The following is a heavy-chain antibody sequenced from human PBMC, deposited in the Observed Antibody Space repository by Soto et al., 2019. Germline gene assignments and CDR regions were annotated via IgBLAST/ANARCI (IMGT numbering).Heavy chain of an antibody. Sequence: QVQLQESGPGLVKPSETLSLTCTVSGGSVSSGSYYWSWIRQPPGKVLEWIGYIYYSGSTNYNPSLKSRVTISVATSKNQYSLKLSSVTAADTAVYYCARFSYYDSSGTAAFDIWGQGTMVTVSA. CDR3: ARFSYYDSSGTAAFDI. D-gene: IGHD3-22*01. CDR2: IYYSGST. CDR1: GGSVSSGSYY. J-gene: IGHJ3*02. V-gene: IGHV4-61*01.